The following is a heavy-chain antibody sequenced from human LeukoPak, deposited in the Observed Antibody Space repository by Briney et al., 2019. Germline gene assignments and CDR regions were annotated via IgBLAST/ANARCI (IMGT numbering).Heavy chain of an antibody. CDR2: IYTSGST. V-gene: IGHV4-61*02. CDR1: GGSISSSSYY. J-gene: IGHJ4*02. Sequence: PSETLSLTCTVSGGSISSSSYYWSWIRQPAGKGLEWIGRIYTSGSTNYNPSLKSRVTISVDTSKNQFSLKLSSVTAADTAVYYCARDAFGPFDYWGQGTLVTVSS. CDR3: ARDAFGPFDY. D-gene: IGHD3-16*01.